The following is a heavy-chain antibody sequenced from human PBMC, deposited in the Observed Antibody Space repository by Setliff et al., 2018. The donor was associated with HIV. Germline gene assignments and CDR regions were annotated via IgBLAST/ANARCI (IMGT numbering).Heavy chain of an antibody. CDR1: GGTFSSYA. J-gene: IGHJ5*01. CDR2: IIPYNGDM. V-gene: IGHV1-18*01. CDR3: SRGPKYIIPTSNWFDS. D-gene: IGHD1-26*01. Sequence: ASVKVSCKASGGTFSSYAISWVRQAPGQGLEWMGGIIPYNGDMKYAQNFQGRLTVTIDASTTTAYMELSSLRPDDTAVYYCSRGPKYIIPTSNWFDSWGQGTPVTVSS.